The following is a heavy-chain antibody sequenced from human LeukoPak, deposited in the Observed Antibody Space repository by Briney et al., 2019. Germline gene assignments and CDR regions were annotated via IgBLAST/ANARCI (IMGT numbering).Heavy chain of an antibody. Sequence: GGSLRLSCAASGFTFSGYSMNWARQAPGKGLEWVSYVSSSSTIYYADSVKGRFTISRDNAKNSLYLQMNSLRAEDTAVYYCASSPYIVVVPAASNFDYWGQGTLVTVSS. CDR3: ASSPYIVVVPAASNFDY. CDR1: GFTFSGYS. J-gene: IGHJ4*02. D-gene: IGHD2-2*01. CDR2: VSSSSTI. V-gene: IGHV3-48*01.